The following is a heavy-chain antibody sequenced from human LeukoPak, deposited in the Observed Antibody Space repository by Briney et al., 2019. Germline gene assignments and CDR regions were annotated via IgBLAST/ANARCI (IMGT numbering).Heavy chain of an antibody. CDR2: IYYSGST. CDR3: ARHLSVVGATDDAFDI. J-gene: IGHJ3*02. CDR1: GGSISSSSYY. V-gene: IGHV4-39*01. D-gene: IGHD1-26*01. Sequence: SETLSLTCTVSGGSISSSSYYWGWIRQPPGKGLEWIGSIYYSGSTYYNPSPKSRVTISVDTSKNQFSLKLSSVTAADTAVYYCARHLSVVGATDDAFDIWGQGTMVTVSS.